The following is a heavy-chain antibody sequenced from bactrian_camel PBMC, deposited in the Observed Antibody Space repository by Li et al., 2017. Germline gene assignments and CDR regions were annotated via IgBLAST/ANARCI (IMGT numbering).Heavy chain of an antibody. CDR1: GFTFSKYD. J-gene: IGHJ7*01. CDR2: ISSLGALT. D-gene: IGHD3*01. Sequence: DVQLVESGGGLVQPGGSLRLSCVASGFTFSKYDMSWVRQAPGKGLECVSSISSLGALTYYADSVKGQFTISRDNDKNTLYLQLNSLDSEDTAMYYCAKDATHYWVLNGMVSWGNGTQVTVS. V-gene: IGHV3S40*01.